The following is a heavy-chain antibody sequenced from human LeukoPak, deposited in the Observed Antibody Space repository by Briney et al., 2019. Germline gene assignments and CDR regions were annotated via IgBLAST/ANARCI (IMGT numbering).Heavy chain of an antibody. Sequence: GGSLRPSCAASGFTFSSYWMSWVRQAPGKGLEWVSAISGSGGSTYYADSVKGRFTISRDNSKNTLYLQMNSLRAEDTAVYYCAKDQLDSTSCSDYWGQGTLVTVSS. D-gene: IGHD2-2*01. J-gene: IGHJ4*02. CDR3: AKDQLDSTSCSDY. V-gene: IGHV3-23*01. CDR1: GFTFSSYW. CDR2: ISGSGGST.